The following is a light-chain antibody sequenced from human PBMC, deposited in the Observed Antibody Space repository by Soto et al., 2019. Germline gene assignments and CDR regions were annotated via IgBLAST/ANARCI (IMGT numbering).Light chain of an antibody. CDR1: QSVTNSY. J-gene: IGKJ3*01. CDR2: GAS. CDR3: QQYGSSPFT. Sequence: EIVLTQSPGTLSLSPGEGATLSCRASQSVTNSYLAWYQQKPGQAPRLLIYGASSSATGIPDRFSGSGSGTDFTLSINRLEPEDFAVYYCQQYGSSPFTFGPGTKVDVK. V-gene: IGKV3-20*01.